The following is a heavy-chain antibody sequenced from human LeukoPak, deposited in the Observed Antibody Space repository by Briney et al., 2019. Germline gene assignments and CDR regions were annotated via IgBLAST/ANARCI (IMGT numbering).Heavy chain of an antibody. CDR1: GFTFSDFY. J-gene: IGHJ4*02. CDR3: ARDAGPYYFDY. V-gene: IGHV3-11*01. CDR2: ISNTGNTI. Sequence: GGSLRLSCAASGFTFSDFYMSWIRQAPGKGLEWVSYISNTGNTIYYAASVKGRFTISRDNAKTSLFLQMNSLRAEDTAVYYCARDAGPYYFDYWGQGTPVTVSS.